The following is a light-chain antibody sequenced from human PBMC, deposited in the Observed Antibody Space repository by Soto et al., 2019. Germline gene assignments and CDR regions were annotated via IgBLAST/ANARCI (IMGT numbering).Light chain of an antibody. CDR3: QQGSTWPWT. V-gene: IGKV3-11*01. CDR1: QSVSSS. J-gene: IGKJ1*01. Sequence: EILLTQSPATLSLSPGERATLSFRASQSVSSSLAWYQQTLGQAPRLLIYEASDRATGIPARFSGRGSGTDFTLLLSRLETEDFAVYYCQQGSTWPWTFGQGTKVDIK. CDR2: EAS.